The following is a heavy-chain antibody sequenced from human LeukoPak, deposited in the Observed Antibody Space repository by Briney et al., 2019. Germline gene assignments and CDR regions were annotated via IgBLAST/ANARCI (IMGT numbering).Heavy chain of an antibody. J-gene: IGHJ4*02. CDR2: ISGSGGST. Sequence: GGSLRLSCAASGFTFSSYAMSWVRQAPGKGLEWVSAISGSGGSTYYADSVKGRFTISRNNSKNTLYQQMNSLRAEDTAVYYCAKAGYDSSGYYFYYFDYWGQGTLVTVSS. CDR1: GFTFSSYA. D-gene: IGHD3-22*01. V-gene: IGHV3-23*01. CDR3: AKAGYDSSGYYFYYFDY.